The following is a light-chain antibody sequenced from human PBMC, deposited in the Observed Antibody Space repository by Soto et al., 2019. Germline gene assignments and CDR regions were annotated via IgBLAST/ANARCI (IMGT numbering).Light chain of an antibody. V-gene: IGKV3-15*01. Sequence: EIVMTQSPATLSVSPGERATLSCRASQSVGSNFAGYQQKPAQAPRILIYGASKRPTGIPARFSCSRSGTELPLPISSLQSEDYVVCCCHEYNYWTPTWTFGQGTKVEIK. CDR3: HEYNYWTPTWT. J-gene: IGKJ1*01. CDR1: QSVGSN. CDR2: GAS.